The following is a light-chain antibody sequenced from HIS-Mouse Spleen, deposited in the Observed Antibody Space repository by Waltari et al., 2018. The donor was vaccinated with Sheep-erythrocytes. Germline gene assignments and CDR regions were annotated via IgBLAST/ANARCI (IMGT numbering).Light chain of an antibody. V-gene: IGKV3-11*01. Sequence: EIVLTQSPATLSLSPGERATLSCRASQSVSSYLAWYQQKPGQAPRLLIYDASNRATGIPARFSGSGSGTDLTFTISSLEPEDFAVYYCQQRSNWYTFGQGTKLEIK. J-gene: IGKJ2*01. CDR3: QQRSNWYT. CDR2: DAS. CDR1: QSVSSY.